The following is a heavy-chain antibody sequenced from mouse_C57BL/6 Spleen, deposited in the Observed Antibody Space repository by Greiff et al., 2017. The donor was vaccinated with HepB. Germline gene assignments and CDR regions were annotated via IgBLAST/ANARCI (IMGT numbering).Heavy chain of an antibody. V-gene: IGHV1-59*01. CDR1: GYTFTSYW. CDR2: IDPSDSYT. CDR3: ARRGLITTVVATKDWYFDV. J-gene: IGHJ1*03. D-gene: IGHD1-1*01. Sequence: QVQLQQSGAELVRPGTSVKLSCKASGYTFTSYWMRWVKQRPGQGLEWIGVIDPSDSYTNYNQKFKGKATLTVDTSSSTAYMQLSSLTSEDSAVYYCARRGLITTVVATKDWYFDVWGTGTTVTVSS.